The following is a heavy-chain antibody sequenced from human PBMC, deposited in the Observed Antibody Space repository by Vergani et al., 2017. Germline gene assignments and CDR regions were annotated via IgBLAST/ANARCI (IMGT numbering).Heavy chain of an antibody. CDR3: ARVPYYDSSGYRNVDY. Sequence: QVQLQESGPGLVKPSQTLSLTCTVSGGPISTGDYYWSWIRQPPGKGLEWIGYIYYSGSTYYNPSLKSRVTISVDTSKNQFSLKLSTVTAADTAVYYCARVPYYDSSGYRNVDYWGQGTLVTVSS. D-gene: IGHD3-22*01. J-gene: IGHJ4*02. CDR1: GGPISTGDYY. CDR2: IYYSGST. V-gene: IGHV4-30-4*08.